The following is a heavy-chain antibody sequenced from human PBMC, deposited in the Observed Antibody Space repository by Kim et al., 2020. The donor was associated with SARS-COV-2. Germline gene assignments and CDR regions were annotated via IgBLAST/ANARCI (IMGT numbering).Heavy chain of an antibody. J-gene: IGHJ6*02. D-gene: IGHD1-1*01. Sequence: GRFTISRDNAKNSLYLQMNSLRAEDTAVYYCARDPELEVSMSFYYYGIDVWGQGTTVTVSS. V-gene: IGHV3-11*06. CDR3: ARDPELEVSMSFYYYGIDV.